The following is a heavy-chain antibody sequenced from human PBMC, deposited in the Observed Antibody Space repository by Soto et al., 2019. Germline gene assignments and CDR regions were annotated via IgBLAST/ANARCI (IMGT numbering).Heavy chain of an antibody. CDR2: ISYSGST. Sequence: SETLSLTCSISGASISSDDYYWSWFRQPPGKGLEWIGYISYSGSTYYNPSLKSRSTISVDTSKTQFSLILSSVTAADTAVFYCAREVNNYYGMDVWGQGTTVTVSS. CDR3: AREVNNYYGMDV. V-gene: IGHV4-30-4*01. J-gene: IGHJ6*02. CDR1: GASISSDDYY.